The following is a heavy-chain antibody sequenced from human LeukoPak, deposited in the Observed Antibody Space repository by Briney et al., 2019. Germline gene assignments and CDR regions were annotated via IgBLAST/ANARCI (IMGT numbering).Heavy chain of an antibody. CDR1: GFTFSSYW. J-gene: IGHJ4*02. CDR2: INSDGGTA. D-gene: IGHD5-18*01. Sequence: GGSLRLSCAASGFTFSSYWMHWVRQAPGEGLVWVSRINSDGGTATYADSVKGRFTISRQNAKNALYLQMDSLRAEDTAAYYCARGYTYGSIDYWGQGTLVTVSS. V-gene: IGHV3-74*01. CDR3: ARGYTYGSIDY.